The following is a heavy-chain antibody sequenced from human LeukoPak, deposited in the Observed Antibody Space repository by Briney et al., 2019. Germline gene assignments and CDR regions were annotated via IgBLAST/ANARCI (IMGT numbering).Heavy chain of an antibody. CDR3: AKDRSSSGPGVRFDP. J-gene: IGHJ5*02. D-gene: IGHD6-13*01. CDR2: ISGSGGNT. Sequence: GGSLRLSCAASGFTFSSYAMSWVRQAPGKGLEWVSTISGSGGNTYYADSVKGRFTISRDNAKNTMYMQMNSLRADDTAIYYCAKDRSSSGPGVRFDPWGQGALVTVSS. V-gene: IGHV3-23*01. CDR1: GFTFSSYA.